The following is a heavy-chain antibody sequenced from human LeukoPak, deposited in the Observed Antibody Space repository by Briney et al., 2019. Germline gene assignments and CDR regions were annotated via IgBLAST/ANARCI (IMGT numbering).Heavy chain of an antibody. Sequence: ASVKVSCKASGYTFTAYSMHWVRQAPGQGLEYMGWLNPNSGDTNYAQKFQGRVTMTRDTSMGTAYMELSGLRFDDTAVYYCARDGEVRQGHCSTTSCPVDYWGQGTLITVSS. D-gene: IGHD2-2*01. CDR3: ARDGEVRQGHCSTTSCPVDY. V-gene: IGHV1-2*02. CDR1: GYTFTAYS. CDR2: LNPNSGDT. J-gene: IGHJ4*02.